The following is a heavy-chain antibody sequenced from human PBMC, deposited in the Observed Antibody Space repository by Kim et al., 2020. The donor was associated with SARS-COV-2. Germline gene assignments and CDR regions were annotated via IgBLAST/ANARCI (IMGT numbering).Heavy chain of an antibody. J-gene: IGHJ5*02. V-gene: IGHV1-24*01. CDR1: GYTLTELS. D-gene: IGHD6-19*01. Sequence: ASVKVSCKVSGYTLTELSMHWVRQAPGKGLEWMGGFDPEDGETIYAQKFQGRVTMTEDTSIDTAYMELSSLRSEDPAVYYGATAALAGTLSWFDPWGRGT. CDR3: ATAALAGTLSWFDP. CDR2: FDPEDGET.